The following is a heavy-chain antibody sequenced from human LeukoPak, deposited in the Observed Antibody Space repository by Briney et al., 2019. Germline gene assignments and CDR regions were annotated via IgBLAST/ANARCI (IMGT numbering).Heavy chain of an antibody. V-gene: IGHV3-11*01. J-gene: IGHJ4*02. CDR2: ISSRGSTI. Sequence: GGSLRLSCAASGFTFSDYYMNWIRQAPGKGLEWVLYISSRGSTIYYADSVKGRFTISRDNAKNSLYLQMNSLRAEDTAVYYCAREFTIFGVVESPIDYWGQGTLVTVSS. D-gene: IGHD3-3*01. CDR1: GFTFSDYY. CDR3: AREFTIFGVVESPIDY.